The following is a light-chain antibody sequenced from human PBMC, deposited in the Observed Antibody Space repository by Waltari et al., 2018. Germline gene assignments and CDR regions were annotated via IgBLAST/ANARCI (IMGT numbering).Light chain of an antibody. J-gene: IGKJ2*01. V-gene: IGKV2-28*01. CDR3: MQALQTPYT. Sequence: DIVMTQSPLSLPVTPGEPASISCRSSQSLLHGNGYTYLDWYLQKPGQSPQLLISFGSNRASGVPDRCTGRGSGTDFTLKISRVELEDVGVYYCMQALQTPYTFGQGTKLEIK. CDR1: QSLLHGNGYTY. CDR2: FGS.